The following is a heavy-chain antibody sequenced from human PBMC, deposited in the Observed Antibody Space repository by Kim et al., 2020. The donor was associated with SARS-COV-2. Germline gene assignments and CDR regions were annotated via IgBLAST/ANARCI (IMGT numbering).Heavy chain of an antibody. V-gene: IGHV1-18*01. Sequence: ASVKVSCKASGYTFTSYGISWVRQAPGQGLEWMGWISAYNGNTNYAQKLQGRVTMTTDTSTSTAYMELRSLRSDDTAVYYCARVGGYNWNDGTPRKQYYFDYWGQGTLVTVSS. CDR1: GYTFTSYG. CDR2: ISAYNGNT. CDR3: ARVGGYNWNDGTPRKQYYFDY. J-gene: IGHJ4*02. D-gene: IGHD1-1*01.